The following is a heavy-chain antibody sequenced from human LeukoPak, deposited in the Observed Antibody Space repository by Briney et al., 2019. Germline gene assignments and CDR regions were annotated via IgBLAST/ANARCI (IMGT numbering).Heavy chain of an antibody. Sequence: ASVKVSCKASGYTFTGYYMHWVRQAPGQGLEWMGWINPNSGGTNYAQKFQGRVTMTRDTSISTAYMELSRLRSDDTAVYYCARDLTSGWYGWDYWGQGTLVTVSS. CDR1: GYTFTGYY. D-gene: IGHD6-19*01. CDR2: INPNSGGT. V-gene: IGHV1-2*02. J-gene: IGHJ4*02. CDR3: ARDLTSGWYGWDY.